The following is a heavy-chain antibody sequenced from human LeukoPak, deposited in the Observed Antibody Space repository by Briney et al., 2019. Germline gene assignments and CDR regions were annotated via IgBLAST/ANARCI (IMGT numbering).Heavy chain of an antibody. CDR3: ATCPITADGAVDY. CDR2: IYYSGST. J-gene: IGHJ4*02. V-gene: IGHV4-59*01. D-gene: IGHD6-13*01. Sequence: SETLSLTCTVSGGSISRYYWSWIRQPPGKGLEWIGYIYYSGSTDYNPSLKGRVTISIDTSKNQFSLKLSSLTAADTAVYYCATCPITADGAVDYWGQGIRVTVSS. CDR1: GGSISRYY.